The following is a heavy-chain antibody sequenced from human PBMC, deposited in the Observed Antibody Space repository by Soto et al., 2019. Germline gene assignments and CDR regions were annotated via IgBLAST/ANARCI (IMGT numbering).Heavy chain of an antibody. CDR1: GGSISSYY. D-gene: IGHD6-6*01. CDR3: ARLHWYSSSSPRYLDY. V-gene: IGHV4-59*01. Sequence: SETLSLTCTVSGGSISSYYWSWIRQPPGKGLEWIGYIYYSGSTNYNPSLKSRVTISVDTSKNQFSLKLSSVTAADTAVYYCARLHWYSSSSPRYLDYWGQGTLVTVSS. J-gene: IGHJ4*02. CDR2: IYYSGST.